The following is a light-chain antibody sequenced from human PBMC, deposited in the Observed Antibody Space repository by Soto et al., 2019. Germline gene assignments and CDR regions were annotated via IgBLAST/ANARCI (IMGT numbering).Light chain of an antibody. CDR2: KAS. J-gene: IGKJ1*01. CDR1: QSISSW. CDR3: QQYKSYPWT. V-gene: IGKV1-5*03. Sequence: DIQMTQSPSTLSASVGDRVTITCRASQSISSWLAWYQQKPGKAPKLLIYKASSLESGVPSRFSGSGSGTEFTLTSSSLQPDDGATDYCQQYKSYPWTFGQGTKVEIK.